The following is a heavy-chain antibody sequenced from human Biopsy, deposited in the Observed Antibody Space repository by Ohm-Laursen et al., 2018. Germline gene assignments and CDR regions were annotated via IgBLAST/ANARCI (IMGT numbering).Heavy chain of an antibody. J-gene: IGHJ4*02. D-gene: IGHD4-17*01. Sequence: RSLRLSCAASGFTFHDYAMHWVRQVPGKGLEWVSGISWNSGGIGYADSVKGRFTISRDNAKNSLYLQMNSPRLEDTAFYYCVKDSVLHYGVDYFDFWGQGTLVTVSS. V-gene: IGHV3-9*01. CDR2: ISWNSGGI. CDR1: GFTFHDYA. CDR3: VKDSVLHYGVDYFDF.